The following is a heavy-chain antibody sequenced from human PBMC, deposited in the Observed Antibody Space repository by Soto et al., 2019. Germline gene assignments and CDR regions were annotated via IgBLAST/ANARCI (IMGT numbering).Heavy chain of an antibody. V-gene: IGHV4-39*01. D-gene: IGHD3-3*02. CDR2: MYYGVST. J-gene: IGHJ4*02. Sequence: QLQVQESGPGLVKPSETLSLTCTVSGSSISSSGYYWGWIRQPPGKGLEWNGSMYYGVSTYYNPSLKSRVTVSVDASKNQFSLNLSSVTAADTAVYYCARLPSRHLVDYWGQGTLVTVSS. CDR3: ARLPSRHLVDY. CDR1: GSSISSSGYY.